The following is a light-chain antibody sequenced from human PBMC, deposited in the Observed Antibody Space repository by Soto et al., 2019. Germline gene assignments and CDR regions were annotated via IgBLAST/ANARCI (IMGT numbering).Light chain of an antibody. CDR2: GNS. CDR1: SSNIGAGYD. V-gene: IGLV1-40*01. CDR3: QSHDSSLSGRV. J-gene: IGLJ3*02. Sequence: QSVLTQPPSVSGAPGQRVTISCTGSSSNIGAGYDVHWYQQLPGTAPKLLIYGNSNRPSGVPDRFSGSKSGTSASLAITGLQAEDEAYYYCQSHDSSLSGRVFGGGTKVTVL.